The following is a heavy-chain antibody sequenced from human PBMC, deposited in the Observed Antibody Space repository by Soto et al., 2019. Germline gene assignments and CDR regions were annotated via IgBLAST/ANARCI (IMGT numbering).Heavy chain of an antibody. CDR2: IWYDGSNK. CDR1: GFTFSSYG. V-gene: IGHV3-33*01. D-gene: IGHD6-13*01. Sequence: QVQLVESGGGVVQPGRSLRLSCAASGFTFSSYGMHWVRQAPGKVLEWVAVIWYDGSNKYYSDSVKGRFTISRDNSKNTLYLQMNSLRAEDKAVYYWARWGIAAGDYWGQGTLVTVSS. J-gene: IGHJ4*02. CDR3: ARWGIAAGDY.